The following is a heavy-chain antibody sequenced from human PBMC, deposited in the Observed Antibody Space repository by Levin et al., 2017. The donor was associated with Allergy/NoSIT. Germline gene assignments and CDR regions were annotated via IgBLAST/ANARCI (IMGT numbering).Heavy chain of an antibody. CDR3: ARPYNSGGDGDFDY. J-gene: IGHJ4*02. Sequence: GGSLRLSCAASGFTFSSYAMHWVRQAPGKGLEWVAVMSYDGSNEYYADSVKGRFTISRDNSKNTLYLQMYSLRAEDTAVYYCARPYNSGGDGDFDYWGQGTLVTVSS. D-gene: IGHD6-19*01. V-gene: IGHV3-30-3*01. CDR2: MSYDGSNE. CDR1: GFTFSSYA.